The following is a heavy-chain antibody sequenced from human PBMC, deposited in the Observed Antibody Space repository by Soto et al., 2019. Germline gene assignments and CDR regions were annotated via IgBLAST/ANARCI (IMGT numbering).Heavy chain of an antibody. CDR3: ARVGYCSITSSSGWFDP. D-gene: IGHD2-2*03. V-gene: IGHV1-18*01. Sequence: QVQLVQSGAEVKKPGASVKVSCKASGYSFTTYGISWVRQAPGQGLEWMGWISGYNGDTKYVQKLQGRVSMTTDTSTNPAYMELRRLRSDDTAVYSCARVGYCSITSSSGWFDPWGQGTLVTVSS. CDR2: ISGYNGDT. J-gene: IGHJ5*02. CDR1: GYSFTTYG.